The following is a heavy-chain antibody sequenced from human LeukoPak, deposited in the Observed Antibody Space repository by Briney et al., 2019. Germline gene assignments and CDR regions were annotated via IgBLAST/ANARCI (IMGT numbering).Heavy chain of an antibody. Sequence: RAGGSLTLSCAASGFTFSSCAMSWVRQAPGKGLEWVSSISGSGGSTYYADSVKGRFTISRDNSKNTLYLQMNSLRAEDTAVYYCAKFHYDFWSGYPHFDYWGQGTLVTVSS. CDR1: GFTFSSCA. V-gene: IGHV3-23*01. CDR2: ISGSGGST. D-gene: IGHD3-3*01. J-gene: IGHJ4*02. CDR3: AKFHYDFWSGYPHFDY.